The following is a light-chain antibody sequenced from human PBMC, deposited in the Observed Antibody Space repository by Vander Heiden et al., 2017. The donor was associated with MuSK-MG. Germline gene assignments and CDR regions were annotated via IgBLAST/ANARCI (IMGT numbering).Light chain of an antibody. V-gene: IGLV1-36*01. CDR1: SSNIGNNA. Sequence: QSVLTQPPSVSEAPRQRVTISCSGSSSNIGNNAVNWYQQLPGKAPKLLIYYDDLLPSGVSDRFSGSKSGTSASLDISGLQSEDEADYDCAAWDDRLNGGVFGGGTKLTVL. CDR3: AAWDDRLNGGV. CDR2: YDD. J-gene: IGLJ2*01.